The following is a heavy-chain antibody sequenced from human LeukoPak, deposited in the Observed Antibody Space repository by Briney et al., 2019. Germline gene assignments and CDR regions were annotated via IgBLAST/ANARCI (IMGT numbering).Heavy chain of an antibody. Sequence: SSETLSLTCTVSGGSISSYYWSWIRQPAGKGLEWIGRIYTSGSTNYNPSLKSRVTMSVDTSKNQFSLKLSSVTAADTAVYYCAREGRIQLWSYYYYYYMDVWGKGTTVTVSS. CDR3: AREGRIQLWSYYYYYYMDV. V-gene: IGHV4-4*07. CDR2: IYTSGST. J-gene: IGHJ6*03. CDR1: GGSISSYY. D-gene: IGHD5-18*01.